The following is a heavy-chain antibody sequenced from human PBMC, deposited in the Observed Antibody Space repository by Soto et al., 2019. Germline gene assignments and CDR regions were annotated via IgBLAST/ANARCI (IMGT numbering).Heavy chain of an antibody. Sequence: PGGSLRLSCAASGFTFSSYGMHWVRQAPGKGLEWVSYINDDSDSIYYADSVKGRFTISRDNAKNSLYLQMASLRAEDTAVYYCARDIVAGSGWYTYDYWGQGTLVTVSS. V-gene: IGHV3-48*01. D-gene: IGHD6-19*01. CDR3: ARDIVAGSGWYTYDY. CDR1: GFTFSSYG. J-gene: IGHJ4*02. CDR2: INDDSDSI.